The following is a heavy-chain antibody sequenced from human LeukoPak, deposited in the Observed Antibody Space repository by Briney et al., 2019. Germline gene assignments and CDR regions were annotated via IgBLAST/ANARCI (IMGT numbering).Heavy chain of an antibody. CDR1: GFTFSDYY. D-gene: IGHD3-9*01. CDR2: ISSSGSTI. Sequence: GGSLRLSCAASGFTFSDYYMSWIRQAPGKGLEWVSYISSSGSTIYYADSVKGRFTISRDNAKNSLYLQMNSLRAEDTAVYYCARESDDILTGKSLDYWGQGTLVNVSS. V-gene: IGHV3-11*01. CDR3: ARESDDILTGKSLDY. J-gene: IGHJ4*02.